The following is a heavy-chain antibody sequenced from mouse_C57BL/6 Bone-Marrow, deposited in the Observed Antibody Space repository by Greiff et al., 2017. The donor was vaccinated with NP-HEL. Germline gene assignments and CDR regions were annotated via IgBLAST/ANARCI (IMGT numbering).Heavy chain of an antibody. Sequence: EVHLVESGGDLVKPGGSLKLSCAASGFTFSSYGMSWVRQTPDKRLEWVATISSGGSYTYYPDSVKGRFTISRDNAKNTLYLQMSSLKSEDTAMYYCARQDYDYDPDYFDYWGQGTTLTVSS. D-gene: IGHD2-4*01. CDR2: ISSGGSYT. CDR1: GFTFSSYG. V-gene: IGHV5-6*01. CDR3: ARQDYDYDPDYFDY. J-gene: IGHJ2*01.